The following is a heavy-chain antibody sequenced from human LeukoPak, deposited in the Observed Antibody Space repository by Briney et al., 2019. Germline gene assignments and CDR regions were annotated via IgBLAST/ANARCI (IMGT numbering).Heavy chain of an antibody. J-gene: IGHJ4*02. Sequence: PSETLSLTCTVSGGSISGYYWSWIRQPPGKGLEWIGYIYYSGSTNYNPSLKSRVTISVDTSKNQFSLKLSSVTAADTAVYYCAGRAVVPATFDYWGQGTLVTVSS. V-gene: IGHV4-59*01. D-gene: IGHD2-2*01. CDR2: IYYSGST. CDR1: GGSISGYY. CDR3: AGRAVVPATFDY.